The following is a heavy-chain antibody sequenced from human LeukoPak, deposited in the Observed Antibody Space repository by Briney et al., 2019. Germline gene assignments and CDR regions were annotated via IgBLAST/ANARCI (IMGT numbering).Heavy chain of an antibody. Sequence: GGSLRLSCAASGFTFSSYAIHWVRQAPGKGLVWVAVISYDGSNKYYADSVKGRFTISRDNSKNTLYLQMNSLRAEDTAVYYCARDCGGDCYTDYWGQGTLVTVSS. CDR3: ARDCGGDCYTDY. CDR2: ISYDGSNK. D-gene: IGHD2-21*02. CDR1: GFTFSSYA. V-gene: IGHV3-30-3*01. J-gene: IGHJ4*02.